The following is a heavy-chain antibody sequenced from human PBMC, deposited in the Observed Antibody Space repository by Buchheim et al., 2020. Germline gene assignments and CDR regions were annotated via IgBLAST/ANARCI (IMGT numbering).Heavy chain of an antibody. Sequence: EVQLVESGGGLVQPGGSLRLSCAASGFTFSSYEMNWVRQAPGKGLEWVSSIDNSGETTYYADSVKGRFTMSRDNSKNTLYLQMNSLRVEDTAVYYCAKNSVHGDWPEYWGQGTL. V-gene: IGHV3-23*04. CDR3: AKNSVHGDWPEY. CDR2: IDNSGETT. CDR1: GFTFSSYE. D-gene: IGHD4-17*01. J-gene: IGHJ4*02.